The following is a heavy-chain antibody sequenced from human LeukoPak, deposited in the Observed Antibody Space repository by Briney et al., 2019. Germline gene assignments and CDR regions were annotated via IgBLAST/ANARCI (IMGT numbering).Heavy chain of an antibody. J-gene: IGHJ1*01. CDR3: ARDSADCSGGSCYSAEYFHH. D-gene: IGHD2-15*01. Sequence: ASVKVSCKVSGYTLTELSMHWVRQAPGKGLEWMGGFDPEDGETIYAQKFQGRVTMTEDTSTDTAYMELSSLRSEDTAVYYCARDSADCSGGSCYSAEYFHHWGQGTLVTVSS. CDR1: GYTLTELS. CDR2: FDPEDGET. V-gene: IGHV1-24*01.